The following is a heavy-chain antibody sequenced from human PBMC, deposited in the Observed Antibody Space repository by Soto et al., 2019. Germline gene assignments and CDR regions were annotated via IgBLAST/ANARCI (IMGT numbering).Heavy chain of an antibody. CDR2: INPNSGGT. D-gene: IGHD6-13*01. Sequence: ASVKVSCKASGYTFTGYYMHWVRQAPGQGLEWMGWINPNSGGTNYAQKFQGWVTMTRDTSISTAYMELSRLRSDDTAVYYCAISQDSSTWYLMDVWCKGTTGTGSS. J-gene: IGHJ6*04. V-gene: IGHV1-2*04. CDR3: AISQDSSTWYLMDV. CDR1: GYTFTGYY.